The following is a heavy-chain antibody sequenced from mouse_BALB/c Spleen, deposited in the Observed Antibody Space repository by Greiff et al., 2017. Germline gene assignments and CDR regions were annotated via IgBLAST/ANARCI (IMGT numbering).Heavy chain of an antibody. CDR2: IDPYNGGT. Sequence: EVQLVESGPELVKPGASVKVSCKASGYAFTSYNMYWVKQSHGKSLEWIGYIDPYNGGTSYNQKFKGKATLTVDKSSSTAYMHLNSLTSEDSAVYYCARNTDGGGIDYWGQGTTLTVSS. CDR3: ARNTDGGGIDY. CDR1: GYAFTSYN. J-gene: IGHJ2*01. V-gene: IGHV1S135*01.